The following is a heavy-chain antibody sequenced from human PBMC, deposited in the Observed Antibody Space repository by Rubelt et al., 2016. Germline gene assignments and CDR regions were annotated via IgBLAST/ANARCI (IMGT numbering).Heavy chain of an antibody. J-gene: IGHJ4*02. CDR3: ASYNWNDYFDY. CDR1: GGSFSGYY. Sequence: GAGLLKPSETLSLTCAVYGGSFSGYYWSWIRQPPGKGLEWIGEVNHSGSTNYNPSLKSRVTISVDTSKNQFSLKLSSVTAADTAVYYCASYNWNDYFDYWGQGTLVTVSS. CDR2: VNHSGST. V-gene: IGHV4-34*01. D-gene: IGHD1-20*01.